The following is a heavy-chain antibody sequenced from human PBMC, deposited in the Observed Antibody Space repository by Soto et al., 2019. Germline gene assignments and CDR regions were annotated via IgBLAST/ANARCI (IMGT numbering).Heavy chain of an antibody. CDR2: IYHGGST. J-gene: IGHJ4*02. Sequence: SETLSLTCAVSGYSISSGYYWGWLRQPPGKGLEWIGSIYHGGSTYYNPSLNSRATLSIDMTNNHVSLILNSVTAADTAVYYCARSLDYCSGGSCYPPGYWGQGTLVTVSS. V-gene: IGHV4-38-2*01. CDR1: GYSISSGYY. D-gene: IGHD2-15*01. CDR3: ARSLDYCSGGSCYPPGY.